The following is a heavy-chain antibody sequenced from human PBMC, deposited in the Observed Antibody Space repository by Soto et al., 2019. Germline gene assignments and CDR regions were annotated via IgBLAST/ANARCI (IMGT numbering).Heavy chain of an antibody. D-gene: IGHD3-10*01. Sequence: QVQLVQSGAEEKKPGASVKVSCKASGYTFTSYAMHWVRQAPGQRLEWMGGINVDNGDTKYSEIFQGRVTITWETSASTAYMELSSLRFEDTAVYYCARPQSSNRFDKNFEYWGQGTLVTVSS. CDR3: ARPQSSNRFDKNFEY. CDR2: INVDNGDT. CDR1: GYTFTSYA. J-gene: IGHJ4*02. V-gene: IGHV1-3*05.